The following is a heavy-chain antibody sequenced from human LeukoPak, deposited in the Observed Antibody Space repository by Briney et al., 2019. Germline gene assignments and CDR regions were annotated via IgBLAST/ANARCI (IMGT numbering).Heavy chain of an antibody. D-gene: IGHD6-19*01. J-gene: IGHJ6*03. CDR2: ISSSSSTI. CDR3: ARVAVAALNGYYYYYMDV. Sequence: EGSLRLSCAASGFTFSSYSMNWVRQAPGKGLEWVSYISSSSSTIYYADSVKGRFTISRDNAKNSLYLQMNSLRAEDTAVYYCARVAVAALNGYYYYYMDVWGKGTTVTVSS. CDR1: GFTFSSYS. V-gene: IGHV3-48*04.